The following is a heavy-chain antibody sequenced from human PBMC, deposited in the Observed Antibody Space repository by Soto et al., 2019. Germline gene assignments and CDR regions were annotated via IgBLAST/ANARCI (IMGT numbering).Heavy chain of an antibody. Sequence: QVQLVQSGAEVKKPGSSVKVSCKASGGTSSSESISWLRQAPGQGLEWMGRIIPMFGIAKYAQKFQGRVTITADRSSHTAYRELSSLRSDDTAVYFCARGTPVPTYFFDSWGQGTLLAVSS. CDR1: GGTSSSES. V-gene: IGHV1-69*02. CDR2: IIPMFGIA. D-gene: IGHD4-17*01. J-gene: IGHJ4*02. CDR3: ARGTPVPTYFFDS.